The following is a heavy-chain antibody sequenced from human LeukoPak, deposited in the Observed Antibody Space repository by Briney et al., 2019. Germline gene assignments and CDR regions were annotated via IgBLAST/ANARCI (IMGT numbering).Heavy chain of an antibody. CDR2: ISSSSSTI. D-gene: IGHD1-26*01. CDR1: GFTFSSYS. Sequence: GGSLRLSCAASGFTFSSYSMNWVRQAPGKGLEWVSYISSSSSTIYYADSVKGRFTISRDNAKNSLYLQMNSLRAEDTAVYYCARDHTPVGAYYYHYYMDVWGKGTTVTVSS. V-gene: IGHV3-48*01. J-gene: IGHJ6*03. CDR3: ARDHTPVGAYYYHYYMDV.